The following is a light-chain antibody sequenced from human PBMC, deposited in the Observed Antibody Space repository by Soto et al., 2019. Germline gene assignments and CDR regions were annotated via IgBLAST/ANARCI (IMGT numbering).Light chain of an antibody. J-gene: IGLJ2*01. V-gene: IGLV4-69*01. CDR2: LNSDGSH. Sequence: QSVLTQSPSASASLGASVKLTCTLSSAHSTYAITWHQQQPEKGPRYLMRLNSDGSHSKGDGIPDRFSGSSSGAERYLTISSLQYEDEADYYCQTWGTGIVVFGGGTKVTVL. CDR3: QTWGTGIVV. CDR1: SAHSTYA.